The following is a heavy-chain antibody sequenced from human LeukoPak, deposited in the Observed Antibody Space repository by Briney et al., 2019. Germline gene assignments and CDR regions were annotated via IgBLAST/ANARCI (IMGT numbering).Heavy chain of an antibody. CDR3: ANIQRHHFDY. D-gene: IGHD5-18*01. Sequence: PGGSLRLSCAASGFTFSFYTMTWVRQAPGKGLEWVSSISTSSTYIYYADSLKGRFTISRDNSKNTRYLQMNSLRAEDTAVYYCANIQRHHFDYWGQGTLVTVSS. CDR2: ISTSSTYI. J-gene: IGHJ4*02. CDR1: GFTFSFYT. V-gene: IGHV3-21*04.